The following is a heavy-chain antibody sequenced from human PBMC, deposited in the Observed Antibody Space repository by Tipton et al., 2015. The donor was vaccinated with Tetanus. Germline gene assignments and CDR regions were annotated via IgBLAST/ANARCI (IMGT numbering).Heavy chain of an antibody. D-gene: IGHD5-18*01. CDR2: ISSNGVPI. CDR1: GFNFDDYV. V-gene: IGHV3-9*01. CDR3: AKGGLRGALNTGFDS. Sequence: SLRLSCTASGFNFDDYVMHWVRQAPGKGLEWVSGISSNGVPIGFAESVKGRFSVSRDSDRNSLYLEMNNLRPEDTAFYCCAKGGLRGALNTGFDSWGQGTLVTVSS. J-gene: IGHJ5*01.